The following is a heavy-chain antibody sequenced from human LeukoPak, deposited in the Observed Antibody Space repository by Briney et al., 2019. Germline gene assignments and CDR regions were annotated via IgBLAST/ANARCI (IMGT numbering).Heavy chain of an antibody. CDR2: INPNSGGT. Sequence: ASVKVSCKASGYTFTGYYMHWVRQAPGQGLEWMGWINPNSGGTNYAQKFQGRVTMTRDTSISTAYMELSRLRSDDTAVYYCAKGRINRVSHRSPLFDYWGQGTLVTVSS. J-gene: IGHJ4*02. V-gene: IGHV1-2*02. CDR3: AKGRINRVSHRSPLFDY. D-gene: IGHD2-15*01. CDR1: GYTFTGYY.